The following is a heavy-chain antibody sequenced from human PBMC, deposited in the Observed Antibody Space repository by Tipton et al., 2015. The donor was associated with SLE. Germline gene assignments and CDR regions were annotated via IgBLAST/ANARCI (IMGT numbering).Heavy chain of an antibody. CDR3: ASARLADAFDI. D-gene: IGHD6-6*01. Sequence: TLSLTCTVSGGSISSSSYYWGWIRQPPGKGLEWIGSIYYSGSTYYNPSLKSRVTISVDTSKNQFSLKLSSVTAADTAVYYCASARLADAFDIWGQGTMVTVSS. V-gene: IGHV4-39*07. CDR2: IYYSGST. J-gene: IGHJ3*02. CDR1: GGSISSSSYY.